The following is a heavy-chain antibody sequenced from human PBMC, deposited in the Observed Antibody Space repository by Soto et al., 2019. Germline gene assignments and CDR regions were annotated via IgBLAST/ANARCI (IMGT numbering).Heavy chain of an antibody. CDR2: INPNSGGT. V-gene: IGHV1-2*04. CDR3: ARGESGIAAAGTFGGYAFDI. Sequence: ASVKVSCKASGYTFTGYYMHWVRQAPGQGLEWMGWINPNSGGTNYAQKFQGWVTMTRDTSISTAYMELSRLRSDDTAVYYCARGESGIAAAGTFGGYAFDIWGQGTMVTVSS. J-gene: IGHJ3*02. D-gene: IGHD6-13*01. CDR1: GYTFTGYY.